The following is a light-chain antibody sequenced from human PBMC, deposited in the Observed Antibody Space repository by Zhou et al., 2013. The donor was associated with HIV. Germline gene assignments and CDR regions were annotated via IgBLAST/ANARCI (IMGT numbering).Light chain of an antibody. V-gene: IGKV3-11*01. J-gene: IGKJ1*01. Sequence: EVVLTQSPATLSLSPGERATLSCKASQSVDKYVAWYQQKPGQSPRLLIYDASNRASGVPPRFSGSGSGTDFTLTISSLQSEDFAVYYCQQYNNWWTFGQGTKVEIK. CDR2: DAS. CDR1: QSVDKY. CDR3: QQYNNWWT.